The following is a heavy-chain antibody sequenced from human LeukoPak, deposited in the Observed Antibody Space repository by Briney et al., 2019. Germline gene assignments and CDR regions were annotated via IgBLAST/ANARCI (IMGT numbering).Heavy chain of an antibody. CDR3: ARGPTIGFFDY. CDR2: IYYSGST. Sequence: KPSETLSLTCTVSGVSISSYYWSWIRQPPGKGLEWIGYIYYSGSTNYNPSLKSRVTISVDTSKNQFSLKLSSVTAADTAVYYCARGPTIGFFDYWGQGTLVTVSS. V-gene: IGHV4-59*01. D-gene: IGHD5-24*01. J-gene: IGHJ4*02. CDR1: GVSISSYY.